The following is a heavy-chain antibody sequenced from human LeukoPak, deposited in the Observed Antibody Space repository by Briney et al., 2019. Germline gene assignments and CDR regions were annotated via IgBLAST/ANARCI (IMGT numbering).Heavy chain of an antibody. J-gene: IGHJ3*02. D-gene: IGHD3-10*01. CDR1: GFSLSTDEMS. Sequence: SGPTLVNPTQTLTLTCTFSGFSLSTDEMSVSWVRQPPGKALEWLARIDWDDDKYYSASLKTRLTISKDTSKNQVALTLTNMDPVDTATYYCARRLYGSGSSNAFDIWGHGTMVTVSS. CDR3: ARRLYGSGSSNAFDI. V-gene: IGHV2-70*11. CDR2: IDWDDDK.